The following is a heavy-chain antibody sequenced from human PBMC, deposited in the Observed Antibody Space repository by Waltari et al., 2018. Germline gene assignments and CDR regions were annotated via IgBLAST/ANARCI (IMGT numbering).Heavy chain of an antibody. V-gene: IGHV3-21*02. CDR3: AREGAEQWVVEDYGMDV. Sequence: EVQLVESGGGLVKPGGSLRLSCVASGFKFSAYAMHWVRQAPWKGLEGVSSIGSSSSFMDYADSVRGRFTVARDNAKNTRYLQMDTLRAEDTAVYYCAREGAEQWVVEDYGMDVWGQGTTVTVSS. J-gene: IGHJ6*02. CDR2: IGSSSSFM. CDR1: GFKFSAYA. D-gene: IGHD6-19*01.